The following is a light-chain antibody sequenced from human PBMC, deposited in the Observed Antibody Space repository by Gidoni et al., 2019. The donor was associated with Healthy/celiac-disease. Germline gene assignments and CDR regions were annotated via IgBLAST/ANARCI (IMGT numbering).Light chain of an antibody. CDR1: SPNIGSNT. Sequence: QSVLTQPPSASGTPGQRVTISCSGSSPNIGSNTVNWYQQLPGTAPKLLIYRNNQRPSGVPDRFAGSKSGTSASLAISGLQPEDEADYYCAAWDDSLNAFYVFGTGTKVTVL. V-gene: IGLV1-44*01. J-gene: IGLJ1*01. CDR2: RNN. CDR3: AAWDDSLNAFYV.